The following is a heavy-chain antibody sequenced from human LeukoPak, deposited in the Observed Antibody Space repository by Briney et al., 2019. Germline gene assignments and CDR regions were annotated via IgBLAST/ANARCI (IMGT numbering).Heavy chain of an antibody. CDR1: GGSISSYY. J-gene: IGHJ4*02. Sequence: SETLSLTCTVSGGSISSYYWSWIRQPPGKGLEWIGYIYTSGSTNYNPSLKSRVTISLDTSKNQFSLKLSSVTAADTAVYYCARLTTAGYLNHWGQGTLVTVSS. V-gene: IGHV4-4*09. CDR3: ARLTTAGYLNH. D-gene: IGHD6-19*01. CDR2: IYTSGST.